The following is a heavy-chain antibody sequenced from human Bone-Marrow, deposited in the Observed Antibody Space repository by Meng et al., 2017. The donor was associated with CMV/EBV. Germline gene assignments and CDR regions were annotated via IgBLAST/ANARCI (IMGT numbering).Heavy chain of an antibody. CDR1: GYTFTGYD. Sequence: ASVKVSCKASGYTFTGYDMHWVRQAPGQGLEWMGWMNPNSGGTNYAQKFQGRVTMTRDTSISTAYMELSRLRSDDTAVYYCARSPKSTIMLGVVIEVGGRLGPGAMDVWGQGTTVTVSS. CDR3: ARSPKSTIMLGVVIEVGGRLGPGAMDV. CDR2: MNPNSGGT. D-gene: IGHD3-3*01. V-gene: IGHV1-2*02. J-gene: IGHJ6*02.